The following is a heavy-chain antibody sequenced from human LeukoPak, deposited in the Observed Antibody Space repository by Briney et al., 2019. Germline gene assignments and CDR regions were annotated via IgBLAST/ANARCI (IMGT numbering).Heavy chain of an antibody. CDR3: ARGGYSSSWSPGYYYYGMDV. Sequence: PSETLSLTCAVSGGSISSSNWWSWVRQPPGKGLEWIGETYHSGSTNYNPSLKSRVTISVDKSKNQFSLKLSSVTAADTAVYYCARGGYSSSWSPGYYYYGMDVWGQGTTVTVSS. J-gene: IGHJ6*02. CDR1: GGSISSSNW. CDR2: TYHSGST. D-gene: IGHD6-13*01. V-gene: IGHV4-4*02.